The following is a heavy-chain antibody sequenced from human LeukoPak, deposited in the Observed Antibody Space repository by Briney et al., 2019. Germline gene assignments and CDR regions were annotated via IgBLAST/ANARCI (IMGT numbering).Heavy chain of an antibody. CDR1: GFTFSSYS. D-gene: IGHD3-22*01. V-gene: IGHV3-21*01. Sequence: GGSLRLSCAASGFTFSSYSMNWVRQAPGKGLEWVSSISSSSSYIYYADSVKGRFTISRDNAKNSLYLQMNSLRAEDTAVYYCARVPTITYYYDSSGSNAFDIWGQGTMVTVSS. CDR2: ISSSSSYI. J-gene: IGHJ3*02. CDR3: ARVPTITYYYDSSGSNAFDI.